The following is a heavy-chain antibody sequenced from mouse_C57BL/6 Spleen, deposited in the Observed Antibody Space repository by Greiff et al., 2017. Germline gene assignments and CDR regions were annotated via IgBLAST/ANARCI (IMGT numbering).Heavy chain of an antibody. D-gene: IGHD3-2*02. CDR1: GFTFSSYG. Sequence: EVQLVESGGDLVKPGGSLKLSCAASGFTFSSYGMSWVRQTPDKRLEWVATISSGGSYTYYPDSVKGRFTISRDNAKNTLYLQMSRLKSEDTAMYYCARDIGSSDYDYWGQGTTLTVSS. J-gene: IGHJ2*01. CDR3: ARDIGSSDYDY. CDR2: ISSGGSYT. V-gene: IGHV5-6*01.